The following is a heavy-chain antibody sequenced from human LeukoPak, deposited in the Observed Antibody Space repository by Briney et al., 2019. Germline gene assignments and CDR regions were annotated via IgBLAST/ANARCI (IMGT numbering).Heavy chain of an antibody. D-gene: IGHD4-23*01. J-gene: IGHJ4*02. CDR1: GYTFTSYG. CDR3: ARVTHDYGGNPLDY. CDR2: IIPILGIA. Sequence: GASVKVSCKASGYTFTSYGISWVRQAPGQGLEWMGRIIPILGIANYAQKFQGRVTITADKSTSTAYMELSSLRSEDTAVYYCARVTHDYGGNPLDYWGQGTLVTVSS. V-gene: IGHV1-69*04.